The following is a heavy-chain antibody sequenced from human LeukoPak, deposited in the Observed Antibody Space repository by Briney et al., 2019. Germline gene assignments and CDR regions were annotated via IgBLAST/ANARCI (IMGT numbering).Heavy chain of an antibody. Sequence: ASVKVSCKASGYLFTNYGISWMRQAAGQGLEWMGWISAYNGDTNYAQKLQGRVTMTTDTSTSTAYMEVRSLRSDDTAVYYCAREEANWGSPFDSWGQGTLVTVSS. CDR2: ISAYNGDT. D-gene: IGHD7-27*01. CDR1: GYLFTNYG. V-gene: IGHV1-18*01. CDR3: AREEANWGSPFDS. J-gene: IGHJ4*02.